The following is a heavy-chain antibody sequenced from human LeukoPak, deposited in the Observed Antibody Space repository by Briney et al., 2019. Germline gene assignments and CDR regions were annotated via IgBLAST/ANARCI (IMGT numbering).Heavy chain of an antibody. J-gene: IGHJ3*02. V-gene: IGHV3-23*01. CDR2: ISGSGGST. Sequence: PGGSLRLSCAASGFTFSSYAVSWVRQAPGKGLEWVSAISGSGGSTYYADSVKGRFTISRDNSKNTLYLQMNSLRAEDTAVYYCAKAIREDYYDSSGYLDAFDIWGQGTMVTVSS. CDR3: AKAIREDYYDSSGYLDAFDI. CDR1: GFTFSSYA. D-gene: IGHD3-22*01.